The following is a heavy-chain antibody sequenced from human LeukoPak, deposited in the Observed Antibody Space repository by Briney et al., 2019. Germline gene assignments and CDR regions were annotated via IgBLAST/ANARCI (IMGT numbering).Heavy chain of an antibody. CDR1: GLTFSSYS. CDR3: ARDGGSWYPALGY. J-gene: IGHJ4*02. CDR2: ISSSSSYI. V-gene: IGHV3-21*01. Sequence: GGSLRLSCAASGLTFSSYSMNWVRQAPGKGLEWVSSISSSSSYIYYADSVKGRFTISRDNAKTSLYLQMNSLRAEDTAVYYCARDGGSWYPALGYWGQGTLVTVSS. D-gene: IGHD6-13*01.